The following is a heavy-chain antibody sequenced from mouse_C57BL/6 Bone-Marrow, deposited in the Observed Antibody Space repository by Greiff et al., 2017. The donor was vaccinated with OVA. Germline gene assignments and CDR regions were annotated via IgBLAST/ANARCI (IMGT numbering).Heavy chain of an antibody. D-gene: IGHD1-1*01. J-gene: IGHJ1*03. Sequence: QVQLQQPGAELVKPGASVKLSCKASGYTFTSYWMHWVKQRPGQGLEWIGMIHPNSGSTNYNEKFKSKATLTVDKSSSTAYMQLSSLTSEDSAVYYCARSRYYCGSSSYWYFDVWGTGTTVTVSS. V-gene: IGHV1-64*01. CDR2: IHPNSGST. CDR1: GYTFTSYW. CDR3: ARSRYYCGSSSYWYFDV.